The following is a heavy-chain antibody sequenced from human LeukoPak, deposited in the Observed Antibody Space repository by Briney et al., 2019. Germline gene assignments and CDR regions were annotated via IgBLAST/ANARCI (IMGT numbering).Heavy chain of an antibody. CDR2: ITSTSAYI. Sequence: RSGGSLRLSCAASGFAFNTYSLSWVRQAPGKGLEWVSSITSTSAYIYYADSVRGRFTISRDNAQSSLYLQMNSLRAEDTALYYCARVSAGAEAAPIHYYHMDVWGKGTTVTVSS. D-gene: IGHD6-19*01. CDR1: GFAFNTYS. J-gene: IGHJ6*03. V-gene: IGHV3-21*06. CDR3: ARVSAGAEAAPIHYYHMDV.